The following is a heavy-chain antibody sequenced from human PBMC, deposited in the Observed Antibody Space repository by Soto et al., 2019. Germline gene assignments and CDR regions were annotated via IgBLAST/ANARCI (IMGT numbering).Heavy chain of an antibody. V-gene: IGHV1-3*01. CDR3: ARVQGDLISYSSGWYPLSL. CDR1: GYTFTSYA. Sequence: GASVKVSCKASGYTFTSYAMHWVRQAPGQRLDWMGWINAGNGNTKYSQKFQGRVTITRDTSASTAYMELSSLRSEDTAVYYCARVQGDLISYSSGWYPLSLWGQGTMVTVSS. J-gene: IGHJ3*01. CDR2: INAGNGNT. D-gene: IGHD6-19*01.